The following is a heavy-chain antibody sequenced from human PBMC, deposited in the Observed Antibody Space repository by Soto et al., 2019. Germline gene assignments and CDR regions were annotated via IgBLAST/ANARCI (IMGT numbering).Heavy chain of an antibody. CDR3: ARVSAVSAEYYFDY. J-gene: IGHJ4*02. CDR1: GASVTSTGYY. CDR2: ILHNGNA. Sequence: QVQLRESGPGLMRPSQTLSLTCTVSGASVTSTGYYWTWIRQSPGKGLEWLGYILHNGNAAYSPSLETRLSISLDSSKNQFSLKVNSVSAADTAIYFCARVSAVSAEYYFDYWGQGALVTVSS. D-gene: IGHD6-19*01. V-gene: IGHV4-30-4*01.